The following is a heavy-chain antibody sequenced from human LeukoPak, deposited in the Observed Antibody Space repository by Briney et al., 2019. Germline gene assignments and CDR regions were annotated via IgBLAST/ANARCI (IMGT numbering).Heavy chain of an antibody. CDR2: ISYDGSNK. CDR3: AIRSYYDSS. CDR1: GFTFSSYA. Sequence: GGSLRLSCAASGFTFSSYAMHWVRQAPGKGLEWVAVISYDGSNKYYADSVKGRFTISRDNSKNTLYLQMNSLRAEDTAVYYCAIRSYYDSSWGQGTLVTVSS. V-gene: IGHV3-30*04. J-gene: IGHJ4*02. D-gene: IGHD3-22*01.